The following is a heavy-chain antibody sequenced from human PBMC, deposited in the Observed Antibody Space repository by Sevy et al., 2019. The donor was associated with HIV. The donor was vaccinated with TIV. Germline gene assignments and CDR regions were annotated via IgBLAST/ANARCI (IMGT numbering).Heavy chain of an antibody. CDR1: GGSITSFY. CDR3: AGENAWGRGYS. D-gene: IGHD1-26*01. V-gene: IGHV4-59*08. CDR2: IYYNGHI. Sequence: SETLSLTCTVSGGSITSFYWNWIRQPPGKGLEWIATIYYNGHINYNPSLKSRVTLSLDTSKNQFSLRLSSVTAADTAMYYCAGENAWGRGYSWGQGTLVTVSS. J-gene: IGHJ4*02.